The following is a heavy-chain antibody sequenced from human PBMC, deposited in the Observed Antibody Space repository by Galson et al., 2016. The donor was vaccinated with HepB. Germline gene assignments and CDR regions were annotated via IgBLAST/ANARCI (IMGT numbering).Heavy chain of an antibody. Sequence: CAISGDSASSNTVAWNWIRQSPSRGLEWLGRTYFRSRWYNDHAGSVRGRIIISPDTSKNHFSLHLTSFTPEDTAVYYCARGWNYVKFDYWGQGTLSPSP. CDR2: TYFRSRWYN. V-gene: IGHV6-1*01. CDR1: GDSASSNTVA. CDR3: ARGWNYVKFDY. D-gene: IGHD1-7*01. J-gene: IGHJ4*02.